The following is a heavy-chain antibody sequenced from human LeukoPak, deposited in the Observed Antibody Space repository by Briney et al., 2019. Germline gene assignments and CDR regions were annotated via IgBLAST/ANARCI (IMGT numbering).Heavy chain of an antibody. CDR2: ISSSSSTI. J-gene: IGHJ6*02. D-gene: IGHD6-13*01. CDR1: GFTFSSYS. V-gene: IGHV3-48*01. CDR3: ARSSSSSWAEFYYYYYGMDV. Sequence: GGSLRLSCAASGFTFSSYSMNWVRQAPGKGLEWVSYISSSSSTIYYADSVKGRFTISRDNAKNSLYLQMNSLGAEDMAVYYCARSSSSSWAEFYYYYYGMDVWGQGTTVTVSS.